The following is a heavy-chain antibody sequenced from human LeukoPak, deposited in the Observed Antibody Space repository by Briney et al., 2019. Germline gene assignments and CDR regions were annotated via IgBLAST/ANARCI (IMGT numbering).Heavy chain of an antibody. CDR3: ARDSAECGGGSCYLVN. CDR1: GFTFSNDW. CDR2: IRSDARDK. Sequence: GGSLRLSCAASGFTFSNDWMHWVRRAPGKGLVWVSRIRSDARDKRYADFVKGRFTISRDNAENTLYLEMHSLRVEDSGVYYCARDSAECGGGSCYLVNWGQGTLVTVSS. J-gene: IGHJ4*02. D-gene: IGHD2-21*01. V-gene: IGHV3-74*01.